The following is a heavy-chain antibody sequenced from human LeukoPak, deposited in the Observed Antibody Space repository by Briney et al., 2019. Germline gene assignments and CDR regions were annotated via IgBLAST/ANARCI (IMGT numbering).Heavy chain of an antibody. CDR2: ISSSGSTI. V-gene: IGHV3-11*04. Sequence: GGSLRLSCAASGFTFSDYYMSWIRQAPGKGLEWVSYISSSGSTIYYADSVKGRFTISRDNAKNSLYLQMNSLRAEDTAVYYCARVYYYGSGSSYYFDYWGQGTLVTVSS. CDR3: ARVYYYGSGSSYYFDY. J-gene: IGHJ4*02. CDR1: GFTFSDYY. D-gene: IGHD3-10*01.